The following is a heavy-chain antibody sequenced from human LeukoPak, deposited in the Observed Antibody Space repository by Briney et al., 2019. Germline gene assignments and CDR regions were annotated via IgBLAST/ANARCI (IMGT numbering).Heavy chain of an antibody. V-gene: IGHV4-34*01. CDR3: ARGRGRYCSSTSCRNWFDP. CDR2: INHSGST. Sequence: SETLSLTCAVYGGSFSGYYWSWIRQPPGKGLEWIGEINHSGSTNYNPSLKSRVTISVSTSKNQFSLKLSSVTAADTAVYYCARGRGRYCSSTSCRNWFDPWGQGTLVTVSS. J-gene: IGHJ5*02. D-gene: IGHD2-2*01. CDR1: GGSFSGYY.